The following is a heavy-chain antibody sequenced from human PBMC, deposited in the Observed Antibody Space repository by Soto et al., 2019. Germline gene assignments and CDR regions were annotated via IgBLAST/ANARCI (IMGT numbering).Heavy chain of an antibody. V-gene: IGHV3-7*01. D-gene: IGHD7-27*01. CDR2: IKQDGSEK. J-gene: IGHJ4*02. CDR1: GFTFSSSW. CDR3: AREMPAALGRTADY. Sequence: GESLKISCAASGFTFSSSWMNWVRQAPGKGLEWVANIKQDGSEKFYVDFVKGRFTISRDNAKNSLYLQMNSLRAEDMAVYYCAREMPAALGRTADYWGQGTLVTVSS.